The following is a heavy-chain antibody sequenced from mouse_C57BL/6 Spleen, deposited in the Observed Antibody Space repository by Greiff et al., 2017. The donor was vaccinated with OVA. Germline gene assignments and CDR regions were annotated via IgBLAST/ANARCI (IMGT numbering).Heavy chain of an antibody. CDR2: IDPSDSYT. J-gene: IGHJ2*01. Sequence: QVQLQQPGAELVKPGASVKLSCKASGYTFTSYWMQWVKQRPGQGLEWIGEIDPSDSYTNYNQKFKGKATLTVDTSSSTAYMQLSSLTSEDSAVYYCARRAYFYGSSYDDWGPGTTLTVSS. CDR3: ARRAYFYGSSYDD. V-gene: IGHV1-50*01. D-gene: IGHD1-1*01. CDR1: GYTFTSYW.